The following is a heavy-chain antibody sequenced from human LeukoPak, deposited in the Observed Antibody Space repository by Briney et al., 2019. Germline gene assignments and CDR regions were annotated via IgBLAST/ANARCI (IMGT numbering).Heavy chain of an antibody. J-gene: IGHJ4*02. D-gene: IGHD3-22*01. Sequence: SETLSLTCTVSGGSISSSSYYWGWIRQPPGKGLEWIGSIYYSGSTYYNPSLKSRVTISVDTSKNQFSLKLSSVTAAGTAVYYCARDLSYYYDSSGYFDYWGQGTLVTVSS. CDR3: ARDLSYYYDSSGYFDY. V-gene: IGHV4-39*07. CDR1: GGSISSSSYY. CDR2: IYYSGST.